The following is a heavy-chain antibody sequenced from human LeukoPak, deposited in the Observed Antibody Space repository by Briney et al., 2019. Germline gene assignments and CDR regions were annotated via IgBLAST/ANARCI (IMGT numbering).Heavy chain of an antibody. CDR1: GGSISSGGYY. V-gene: IGHV4-31*03. Sequence: PSQTLSLTCTVSGGSISSGGYYWSWIRQHPGKGLEWIGYICYSGSTYYNPSLKSRVTISVDTSKNQFSLKLSSVTAADTAVYYCARDQGYCSGGSCYSVYYYYGMDVWGQGTTVTVSS. CDR3: ARDQGYCSGGSCYSVYYYYGMDV. CDR2: ICYSGST. D-gene: IGHD2-15*01. J-gene: IGHJ6*02.